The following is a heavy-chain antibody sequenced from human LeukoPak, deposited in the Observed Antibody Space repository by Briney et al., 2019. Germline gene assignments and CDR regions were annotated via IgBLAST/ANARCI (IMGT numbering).Heavy chain of an antibody. CDR1: GFTFSNFA. CDR2: ISYDGSYK. Sequence: GGSLRLSCAASGFTFSNFAMHWVRQAPGKGLEWVSVISYDGSYKYYADSVKGRFTISRDNSKNTLYLQMNSLGPEDTAVYYCARAGYYYDSKRKFDPWGQGTLVTVSS. V-gene: IGHV3-30*04. D-gene: IGHD3-22*01. J-gene: IGHJ5*02. CDR3: ARAGYYYDSKRKFDP.